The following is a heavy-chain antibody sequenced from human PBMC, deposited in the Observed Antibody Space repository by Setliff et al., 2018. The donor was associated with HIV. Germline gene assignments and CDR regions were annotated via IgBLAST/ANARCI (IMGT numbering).Heavy chain of an antibody. CDR1: GGSIRTGAYY. D-gene: IGHD3-16*01. CDR2: IYYDGRT. V-gene: IGHV4-39*07. J-gene: IGHJ5*01. CDR3: ARGGAVSADFDS. Sequence: SETLSLTCTVSGGSIRTGAYYWGWIRQPPGKGLEWIGGIYYDGRTFYKPSLKSRLTISVDTSKSQFSLSLNSVTAADTAVYFCARGGAVSADFDSWGQGTLVTVSS.